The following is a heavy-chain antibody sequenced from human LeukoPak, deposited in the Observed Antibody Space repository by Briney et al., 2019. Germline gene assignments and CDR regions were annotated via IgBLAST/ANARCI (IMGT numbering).Heavy chain of an antibody. Sequence: ASVRVSCKAFGGPFSSYPISWGRQAPGHELEWMGRIVPILDVANYAQKFKDRVTLTADKSTTTAYMELSSLTSEDTAVYFCAREFREVNWNDGTHFDYWGQGTLVTVSS. CDR2: IVPILDVA. CDR1: GGPFSSYP. J-gene: IGHJ4*02. V-gene: IGHV1-69*04. CDR3: AREFREVNWNDGTHFDY. D-gene: IGHD1-1*01.